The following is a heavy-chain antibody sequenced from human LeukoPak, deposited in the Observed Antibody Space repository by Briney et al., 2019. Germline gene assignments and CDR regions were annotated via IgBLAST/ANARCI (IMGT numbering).Heavy chain of an antibody. J-gene: IGHJ5*02. Sequence: GGSLTLSCGASGLTFSTYSMNWVRQAPGKGLEWVSYISSDSGTIYYADSVKGRFTISRDNAKNSLYLQMNSLRAEDTAVYYCARAAQPGFDPWGQGTLVTVSS. D-gene: IGHD1-14*01. CDR2: ISSDSGTI. V-gene: IGHV3-48*01. CDR3: ARAAQPGFDP. CDR1: GLTFSTYS.